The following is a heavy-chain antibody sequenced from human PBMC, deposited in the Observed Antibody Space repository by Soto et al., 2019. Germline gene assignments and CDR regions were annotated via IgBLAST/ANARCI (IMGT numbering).Heavy chain of an antibody. V-gene: IGHV3-21*04. D-gene: IGHD6-19*01. J-gene: IGHJ3*02. Sequence: GGSLRLSCAASRFTFTTYSMNWVRQAPGKGLEWVSSIRTTNSYIHYADSVKGRFTIYRDDAKKSLYLQMNSLRPDDTAVYYCARDTPEIAVDNDAFDIWGQGTMVTVSS. CDR1: RFTFTTYS. CDR2: IRTTNSYI. CDR3: ARDTPEIAVDNDAFDI.